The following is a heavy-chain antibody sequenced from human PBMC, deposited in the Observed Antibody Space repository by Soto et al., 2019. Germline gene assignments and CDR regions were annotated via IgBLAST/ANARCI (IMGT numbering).Heavy chain of an antibody. D-gene: IGHD3-3*01. V-gene: IGHV1-46*01. Sequence: ASVKVSCKASGYTFTSYYMHWVRQAPGQGLEWMGIINPSGGSTSYAQKFQGRVTMTRDTSTSTVYMELSSLRSEDTAVYYCARESSYDFCSGYYRYGMDVWGQGTTVTVYS. CDR2: INPSGGST. CDR1: GYTFTSYY. CDR3: ARESSYDFCSGYYRYGMDV. J-gene: IGHJ6*02.